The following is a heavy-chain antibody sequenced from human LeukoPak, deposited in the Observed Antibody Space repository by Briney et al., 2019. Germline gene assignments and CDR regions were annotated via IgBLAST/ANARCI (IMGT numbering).Heavy chain of an antibody. V-gene: IGHV4-34*01. CDR3: ARVIDSSESYYRPFDY. CDR2: VNDSGKV. CDR1: SGSLSGYY. D-gene: IGHD3-10*01. J-gene: IGHJ4*02. Sequence: PSETLSLTCTVYSGSLSGYYWSWLRQPPGKGLEFIGEVNDSGKVNYTPPLKSRVTVSVDAPKKQLSLKLTSVTAADTAVYYCARVIDSSESYYRPFDYWGQGIMVTVSS.